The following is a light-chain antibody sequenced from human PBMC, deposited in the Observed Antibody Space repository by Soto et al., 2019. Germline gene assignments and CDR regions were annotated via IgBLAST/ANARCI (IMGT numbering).Light chain of an antibody. Sequence: DIQMTQSPSSLSASVGDRVTITCRASQGISNYLAWYQQKPGKVPKLLIFAASTLQSGVPSRFSGSGSGTDFTRTISSLQPEDVAAYYGQKYNSAPWTFGQGTRVEIK. V-gene: IGKV1-27*01. CDR1: QGISNY. CDR2: AAS. CDR3: QKYNSAPWT. J-gene: IGKJ1*01.